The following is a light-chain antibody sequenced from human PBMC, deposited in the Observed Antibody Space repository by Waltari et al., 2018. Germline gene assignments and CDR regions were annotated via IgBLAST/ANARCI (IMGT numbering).Light chain of an antibody. CDR2: GAS. V-gene: IGKV3-20*01. CDR3: QQYGSSAIT. CDR1: QSVSSSY. Sequence: DIVLTQSPSTLSLSPGERATLPCRASQSVSSSYLAWYQQKPGQAPRLLIYGASSRATGIPDRFSGSGSGTDFTLTISRLEPEDFAVYYCQQYGSSAITFGQGTRLEIK. J-gene: IGKJ5*01.